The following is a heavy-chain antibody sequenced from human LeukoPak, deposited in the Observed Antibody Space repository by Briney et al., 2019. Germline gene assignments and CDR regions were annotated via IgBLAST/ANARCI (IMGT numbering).Heavy chain of an antibody. J-gene: IGHJ3*02. Sequence: ASVKVSCKASGYTFTGYYMHWVRQAPGQGLEWMGWINPNSGGTNYAQKFQGRVTMTRDTSISTAYMELSRLRSDDTAVYYCARAPDYDYVWGPRRYGFDIWGQGTMVTVSS. CDR1: GYTFTGYY. CDR2: INPNSGGT. D-gene: IGHD3-16*01. CDR3: ARAPDYDYVWGPRRYGFDI. V-gene: IGHV1-2*02.